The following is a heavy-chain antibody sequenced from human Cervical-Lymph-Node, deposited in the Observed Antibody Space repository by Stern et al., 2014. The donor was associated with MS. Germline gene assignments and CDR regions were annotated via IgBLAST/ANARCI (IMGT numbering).Heavy chain of an antibody. D-gene: IGHD3-10*01. CDR3: ARMSAGSLYYYGLDV. Sequence: SGPVLVKPTETLTLTCTVSGFSLSNTRMRVTWIRQPPGKALEWLGHFFSNGGKYYKTSLRSRLTISKDTSKSQVVLTMTNVDPVDTATYYCARMSAGSLYYYGLDVWGQGTTVIVSS. J-gene: IGHJ6*02. V-gene: IGHV2-26*01. CDR2: FFSNGGK. CDR1: GFSLSNTRMR.